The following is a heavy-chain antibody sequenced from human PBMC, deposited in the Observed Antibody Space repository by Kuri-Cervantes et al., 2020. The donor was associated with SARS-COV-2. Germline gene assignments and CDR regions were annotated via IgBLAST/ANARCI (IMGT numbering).Heavy chain of an antibody. CDR2: INPSGGST. V-gene: IGHV1-46*01. D-gene: IGHD1-26*01. CDR1: GYTFTSYY. J-gene: IGHJ4*02. CDR3: ARAHSGSYYHIKGETYYFDY. Sequence: ASVKVSCKASGYTFTSYYMHWVRQAPGQGLEWMGIINPSGGSTSYAQKFQGRVTMTRDTSTSTVYMELSSLRSEDTAVYYCARAHSGSYYHIKGETYYFDYWGQGTLVTVSS.